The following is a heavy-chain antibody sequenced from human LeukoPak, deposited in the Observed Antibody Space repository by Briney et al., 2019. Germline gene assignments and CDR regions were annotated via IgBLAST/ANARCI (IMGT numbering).Heavy chain of an antibody. J-gene: IGHJ6*03. CDR2: IIPYNGNT. CDR3: ARETGDNNYYYYMDV. D-gene: IGHD4/OR15-4a*01. CDR1: GYTFTSYG. Sequence: ASVKVSCKASGYTFTSYGISWVRQAPGQGLEWMGWIIPYNGNTNNAQKFQGRVTMTTDTSASTAYMELRSLRSDDTAVYYCARETGDNNYYYYMDVWGTGTTVTVSS. V-gene: IGHV1-18*01.